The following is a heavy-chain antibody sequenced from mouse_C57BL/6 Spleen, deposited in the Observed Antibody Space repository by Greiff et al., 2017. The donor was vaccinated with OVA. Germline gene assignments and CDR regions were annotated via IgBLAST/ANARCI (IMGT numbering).Heavy chain of an antibody. CDR3: ARNGYDEAWFAY. D-gene: IGHD2-2*01. V-gene: IGHV5-9*01. J-gene: IGHJ3*01. Sequence: EVMLVESGGGLVKPGGSLKLSCAASGFTFSSYTMSWVRQTPEKRLEWVATISGGGGNTYYPDSVKGRFTISRDNAKNTLYLQMSSLRSEDTALYYCARNGYDEAWFAYWGQGTLVTVSA. CDR1: GFTFSSYT. CDR2: ISGGGGNT.